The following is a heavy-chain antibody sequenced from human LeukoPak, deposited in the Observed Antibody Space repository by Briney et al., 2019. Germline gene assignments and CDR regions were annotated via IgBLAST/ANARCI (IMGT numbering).Heavy chain of an antibody. CDR1: GYTFTGYY. J-gene: IGHJ6*03. CDR2: INPNSGGT. Sequence: GASVKVSCKASGYTFTGYYMHWVRQAPGQGLEWMGWINPNSGGTNYAQKFQGRVTMTRDTSISTAYMELSRLRSDDTAVYYCARGHTMIVPEVSPYYYYYMDVWGKGTTVTISS. D-gene: IGHD3-22*01. CDR3: ARGHTMIVPEVSPYYYYYMDV. V-gene: IGHV1-2*02.